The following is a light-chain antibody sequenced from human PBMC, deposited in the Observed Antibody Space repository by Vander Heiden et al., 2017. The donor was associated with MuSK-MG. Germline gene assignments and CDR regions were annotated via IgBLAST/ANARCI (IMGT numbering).Light chain of an antibody. Sequence: SSELTQDPAVSVALGQTVRITCQGDSLRSYYASWYQQKPGQAPVLVIYGKNNRPSGIPDRFSGSSSGNTASLTITGAQAKDEADYYCNSRDSSGNHLVVFGGGTKLTVL. J-gene: IGLJ2*01. CDR2: GKN. CDR3: NSRDSSGNHLVV. CDR1: SLRSYY. V-gene: IGLV3-19*01.